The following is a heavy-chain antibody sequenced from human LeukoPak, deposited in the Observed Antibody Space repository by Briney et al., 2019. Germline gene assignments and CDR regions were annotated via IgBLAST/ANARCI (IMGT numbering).Heavy chain of an antibody. CDR3: ARYPLSGGSYYGSWFDP. CDR2: INAGNGNT. D-gene: IGHD1-26*01. J-gene: IGHJ5*02. Sequence: ASVKVSCKASGYTFTSYAMHWVRQAPGQRLEWMGWINAGNGNTKYSQKFQGRVTITRDTSASTAYMELSSLRSEDTAVYYCARYPLSGGSYYGSWFDPWGQGTLVTVSS. V-gene: IGHV1-3*01. CDR1: GYTFTSYA.